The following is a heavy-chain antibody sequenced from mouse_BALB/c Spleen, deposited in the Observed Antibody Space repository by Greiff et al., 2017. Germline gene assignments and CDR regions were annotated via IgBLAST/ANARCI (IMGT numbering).Heavy chain of an antibody. V-gene: IGHV1S135*01. CDR3: ATAYYGNYPYYYAMDY. CDR2: IDPFNGGT. Sequence: EVQLQQSGPELMKPGASVKISCKASGYSFTSYYMHWVKQSHGKSLEWIGYIDPFNGGTSYNQKFKGKATLTVGKSSSTAYMHLSSLTSEDSAVYYCATAYYGNYPYYYAMDYWGQGTSVTVSS. J-gene: IGHJ4*01. CDR1: GYSFTSYY. D-gene: IGHD2-10*01.